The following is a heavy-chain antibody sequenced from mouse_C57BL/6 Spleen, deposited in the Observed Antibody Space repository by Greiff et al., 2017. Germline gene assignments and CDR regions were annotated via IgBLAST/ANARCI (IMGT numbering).Heavy chain of an antibody. Sequence: LQQPGAELVKPGASVKLSCKASGYTFTSYWMHWVKQRPGQGLEWIGMIHPNSGSTNYNEKFKSKATLTVDKSSSTAYMQLSSLTSEDSAVYYCARSSYYGSRSFAYWGQGTLVTVSA. V-gene: IGHV1-64*01. D-gene: IGHD1-1*01. CDR1: GYTFTSYW. J-gene: IGHJ3*01. CDR2: IHPNSGST. CDR3: ARSSYYGSRSFAY.